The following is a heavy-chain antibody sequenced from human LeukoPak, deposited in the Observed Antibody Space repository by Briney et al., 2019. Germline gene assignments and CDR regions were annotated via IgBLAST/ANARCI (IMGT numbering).Heavy chain of an antibody. CDR2: INPNNGGT. V-gene: IGHV1-2*02. CDR3: VPTCSGSCSQYYFDY. J-gene: IGHJ4*02. D-gene: IGHD2-15*01. Sequence: ASVKVSCKTSGCSFTAYYMHWVRQAPGQGLEWMGWINPNNGGTNYAQKFQGRVTMTRDTSISTAYMELSRLRSDDTAVYYCVPTCSGSCSQYYFDYWGQGTLVTVSS. CDR1: GCSFTAYY.